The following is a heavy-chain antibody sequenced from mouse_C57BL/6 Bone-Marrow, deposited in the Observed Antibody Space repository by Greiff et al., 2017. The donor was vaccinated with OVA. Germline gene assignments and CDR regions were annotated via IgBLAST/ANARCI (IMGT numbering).Heavy chain of an antibody. CDR1: GYTFTSYG. CDR3: ARGVITTVVAPNYYAMDY. J-gene: IGHJ4*01. Sequence: VKLQESGAELARPGASVKLSCKASGYTFTSYGISWVKQRTGQGLEWIGEIYPRSGNTYYNEKFKGKATLTADKSSSTAYMELRSLTSEDSAVYFCARGVITTVVAPNYYAMDYWGQGTSVTVSS. CDR2: IYPRSGNT. V-gene: IGHV1-81*01. D-gene: IGHD1-1*01.